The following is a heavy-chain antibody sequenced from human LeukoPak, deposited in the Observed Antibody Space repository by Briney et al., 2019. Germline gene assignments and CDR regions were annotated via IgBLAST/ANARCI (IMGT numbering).Heavy chain of an antibody. V-gene: IGHV3-23*01. Sequence: GGSLRLSCAASGFAFSSYAISWVRQAPGKGLEWVSAISGSGGSTYYAYSVQGGFTISRDNSKNTLYLQMNSLRAEDTAVYYCAKDLMDSGYYYALFDYWGQGTLVTVSS. CDR3: AKDLMDSGYYYALFDY. J-gene: IGHJ4*02. CDR1: GFAFSSYA. CDR2: ISGSGGST. D-gene: IGHD3-22*01.